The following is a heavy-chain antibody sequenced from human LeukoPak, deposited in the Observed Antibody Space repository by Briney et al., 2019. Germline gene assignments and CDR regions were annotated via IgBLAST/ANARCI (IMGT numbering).Heavy chain of an antibody. CDR2: IGSAI. CDR3: AELGITMIGGV. CDR1: RFTFSDFS. Sequence: AGGSLRLSCVASRFTFSDFSLNWVRQAPGKGLEWISYIGSAIYYADSVKGRFTISRDNAKNSLYLQMNSLRAEDTAVYYCAELGITMIGGVWGKGTTVTISS. J-gene: IGHJ6*04. D-gene: IGHD3-10*02. V-gene: IGHV3-48*04.